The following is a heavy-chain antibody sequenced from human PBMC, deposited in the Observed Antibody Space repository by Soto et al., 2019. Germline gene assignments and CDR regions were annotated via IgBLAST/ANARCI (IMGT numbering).Heavy chain of an antibody. D-gene: IGHD6-19*01. CDR3: AKSNGWYAEFEY. J-gene: IGHJ4*02. CDR2: ISGSGGST. V-gene: IGHV3-23*01. Sequence: EVQLLESGGGLVQPGGSLRLSCAASGFTFSSYAISWVRQAPGKGLVWVSAISGSGGSTYYADSVKGRFTFSRDNSKNTLYLQMNSLRAEDTAVYYCAKSNGWYAEFEYWGQGTLVTVSS. CDR1: GFTFSSYA.